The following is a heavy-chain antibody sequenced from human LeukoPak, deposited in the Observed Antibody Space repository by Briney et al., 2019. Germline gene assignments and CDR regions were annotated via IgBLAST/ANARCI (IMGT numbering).Heavy chain of an antibody. J-gene: IGHJ4*02. CDR2: INHSGST. CDR1: GGSFSGYY. V-gene: IGHV4-34*01. Sequence: PSETLSLTCAVYGGSFSGYYWSWIRQPPGKGLEWIGEINHSGSTNYNPSLKSRVTISVDTSKNQFSLKLSSVTAADTAVYYCARDSSGWLGYFDYWGQGTLVTASS. CDR3: ARDSSGWLGYFDY. D-gene: IGHD6-19*01.